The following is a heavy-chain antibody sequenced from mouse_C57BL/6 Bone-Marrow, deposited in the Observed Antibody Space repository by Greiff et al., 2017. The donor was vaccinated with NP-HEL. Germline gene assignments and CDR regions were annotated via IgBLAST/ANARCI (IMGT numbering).Heavy chain of an antibody. D-gene: IGHD1-1*01. V-gene: IGHV6-3*01. CDR1: GFTFSNYW. Sequence: EVQLVESGGGLVQPGGSMKLSCVASGFTFSNYWMNWVRQSPEKGLEWVAQIRLKSDNYATHYAESVKGRFTISRDDSKSSVYLQMNNLRAEDTGIYYCTGRLLGCAYWGQGTLVTVSA. CDR3: TGRLLGCAY. CDR2: IRLKSDNYAT. J-gene: IGHJ3*01.